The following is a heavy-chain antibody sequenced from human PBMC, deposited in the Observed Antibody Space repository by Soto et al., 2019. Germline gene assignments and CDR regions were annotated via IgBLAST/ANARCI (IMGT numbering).Heavy chain of an antibody. Sequence: PSETLSLTCTVSGGSISSYYWSWIRQPPGKGLEWIGYIYYSGSTNYNPSPKSRVTISVDTSKNQFSLKLSSVTAADTAVYYCARGWGLVFDYWGQGTLVTVSS. CDR1: GGSISSYY. V-gene: IGHV4-59*01. D-gene: IGHD2-21*02. CDR2: IYYSGST. CDR3: ARGWGLVFDY. J-gene: IGHJ4*02.